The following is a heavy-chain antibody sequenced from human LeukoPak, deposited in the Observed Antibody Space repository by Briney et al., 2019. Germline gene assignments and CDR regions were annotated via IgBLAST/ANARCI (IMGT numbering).Heavy chain of an antibody. V-gene: IGHV3-74*01. CDR1: GLTFSSYW. CDR3: ARAYCTNGVCPRESAFDI. Sequence: PGGSPRLSCAASGLTFSSYWMHWVRQAPGKGLVWVSRINSDGSSTSYADSVKGRFTISRDNAKNTLYLQMNSLRAEDTAVYYCARAYCTNGVCPRESAFDIWGQGTMVTVSS. CDR2: INSDGSST. D-gene: IGHD2-8*01. J-gene: IGHJ3*02.